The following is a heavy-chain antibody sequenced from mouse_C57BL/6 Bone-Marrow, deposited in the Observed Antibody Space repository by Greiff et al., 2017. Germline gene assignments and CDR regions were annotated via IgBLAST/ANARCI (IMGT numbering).Heavy chain of an antibody. CDR1: GYTFTSYW. CDR3: ARWGYDYDGGYFGY. D-gene: IGHD2-4*01. J-gene: IGHJ2*01. CDR2: IDPSDSET. V-gene: IGHV1-52*01. Sequence: QVQLQQPGAELVRPGSSVKLSCKASGYTFTSYWMHWVKQRPIQGLEWIGNIDPSDSETHYNQKFKDKATLTVDKSSSTAYMQLSSLTCEDSAVDYCARWGYDYDGGYFGYWGQGTTLTVSS.